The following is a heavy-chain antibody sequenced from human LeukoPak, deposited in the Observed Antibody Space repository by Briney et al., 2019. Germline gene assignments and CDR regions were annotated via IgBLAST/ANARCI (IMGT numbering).Heavy chain of an antibody. Sequence: PGGSLRLSCAASGLTFSSYGMHWVRQAPGKGLEWVAVISHDGSDNHYADSVKGRFTISRDNSKNTVYLQMTSLRPEDTAVYFCAKELYFGSGSYPDYWGQGTLVRVSS. CDR2: ISHDGSDN. V-gene: IGHV3-30*18. J-gene: IGHJ4*02. D-gene: IGHD3-10*01. CDR1: GLTFSSYG. CDR3: AKELYFGSGSYPDY.